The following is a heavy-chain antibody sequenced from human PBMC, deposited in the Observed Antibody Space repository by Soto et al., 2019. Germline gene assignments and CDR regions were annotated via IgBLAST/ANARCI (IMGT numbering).Heavy chain of an antibody. J-gene: IGHJ4*02. CDR1: GGSISSYY. D-gene: IGHD2-15*01. CDR3: GTSYGNACYSD. CDR2: IYYRGST. Sequence: PSETLSLTCTVSGGSISSYYWSWIRQPPGKGLEWIGYIYYRGSTNYNPSLKSRLTISVDRSKNQFALQLTSVTVEDTAVYYCGTSYGNACYSDWGQGTQV. V-gene: IGHV4-59*01.